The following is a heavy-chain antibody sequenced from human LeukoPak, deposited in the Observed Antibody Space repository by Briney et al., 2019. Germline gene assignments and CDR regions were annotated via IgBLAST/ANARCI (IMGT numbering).Heavy chain of an antibody. J-gene: IGHJ4*02. Sequence: ASVKVSCKTSGYTFTDYGLTWVRQAPGQGLEWLGWVTGFNGKTTYARRVEDRLILTTNTTTSTGTLDLRGLRADDTAVYYCARVGSSGEFDFWGQGTLVTASS. CDR1: GYTFTDYG. D-gene: IGHD3-10*01. CDR3: ARVGSSGEFDF. CDR2: VTGFNGKT. V-gene: IGHV1-18*01.